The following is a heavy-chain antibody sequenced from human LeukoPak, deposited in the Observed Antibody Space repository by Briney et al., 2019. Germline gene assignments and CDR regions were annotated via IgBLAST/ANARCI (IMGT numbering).Heavy chain of an antibody. CDR1: GYTFTGYY. Sequence: ASVKVSCKASGYTFTGYYMHWVRQAPGQGLEWMGWINPNSGGTNYAQKFQGRVTMTRDTSISTAYMELSRLRSDDTAVYYCAREGSDCSGGSCYATFDYWGQGTLVTVSS. V-gene: IGHV1-2*02. CDR3: AREGSDCSGGSCYATFDY. CDR2: INPNSGGT. J-gene: IGHJ4*02. D-gene: IGHD2-15*01.